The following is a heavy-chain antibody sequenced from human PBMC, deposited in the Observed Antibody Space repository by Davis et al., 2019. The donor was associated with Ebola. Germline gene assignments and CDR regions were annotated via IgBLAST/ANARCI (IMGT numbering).Heavy chain of an antibody. Sequence: AASVKVSCKASGYTFTSYGITWVRQAPGQGLEWMGWINPHNGNTNYAQNVQGRVTMTTDTSTSTAYMELRSLRSDDTAVYYCARVVTMIVVVMRMDVWGKGTTVTVSS. CDR3: ARVVTMIVVVMRMDV. J-gene: IGHJ6*04. CDR2: INPHNGNT. D-gene: IGHD3-22*01. CDR1: GYTFTSYG. V-gene: IGHV1-18*04.